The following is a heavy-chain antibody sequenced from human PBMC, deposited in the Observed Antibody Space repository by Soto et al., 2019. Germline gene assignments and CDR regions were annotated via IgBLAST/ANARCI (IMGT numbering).Heavy chain of an antibody. V-gene: IGHV3-53*01. J-gene: IGHJ2*01. D-gene: IGHD3-22*01. Sequence: GGSLRLSCAASGFTVSSNYMSWVRQAPGKGLEWVSVIYSSGSTYYADSVKGRFTISRDNSKNTLFLQMNSLRADDTAMYYCARDHYYYDSSGYYHYWYLDLWGRGTLVTVSS. CDR1: GFTVSSNY. CDR2: IYSSGST. CDR3: ARDHYYYDSSGYYHYWYLDL.